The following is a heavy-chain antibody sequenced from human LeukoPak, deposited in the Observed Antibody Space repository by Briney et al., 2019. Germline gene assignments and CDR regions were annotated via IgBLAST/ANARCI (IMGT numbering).Heavy chain of an antibody. CDR1: GGSISSYY. D-gene: IGHD5-18*01. J-gene: IGHJ4*02. V-gene: IGHV4-59*01. Sequence: PSETLSLTCTVSGGSISSYYWRWIRQPPGKGLEWMGYIYYSGSTNYKPSLKSRVTISVDTSKNQFSLKLSSVTAADTAVYYCARVSGFGGYSYYFDYWGQGTLVIVSS. CDR2: IYYSGST. CDR3: ARVSGFGGYSYYFDY.